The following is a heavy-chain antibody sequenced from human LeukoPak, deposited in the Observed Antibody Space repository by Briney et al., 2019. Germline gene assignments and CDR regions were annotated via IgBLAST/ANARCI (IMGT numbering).Heavy chain of an antibody. CDR1: GFTFSTYG. Sequence: PGGSLRLSCAASGFTFSTYGMHWVRQAPGKGLEWVAVISYDGSNKYYADSVKGRFTISRDISKNTLYLQMNSLRAEDTAVYFCATDRRYCSSISCSSLDYWGQGTLVTVSS. CDR2: ISYDGSNK. V-gene: IGHV3-30*03. CDR3: ATDRRYCSSISCSSLDY. J-gene: IGHJ4*02. D-gene: IGHD2-2*01.